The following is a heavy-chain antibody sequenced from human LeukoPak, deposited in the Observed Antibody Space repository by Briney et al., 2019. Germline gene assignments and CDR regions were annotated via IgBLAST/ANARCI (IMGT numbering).Heavy chain of an antibody. CDR3: ARETTAWFDP. Sequence: GGSLRLSCAASGFTFSSYAMHWVRQAPGKGLEWVAVISYDGSNKYYADSVKGRFTISRDNFKNTLYLQMNSLRDEDTAVYYCARETTAWFDPWGQGTLVTVSS. D-gene: IGHD4-11*01. V-gene: IGHV3-30-3*01. CDR1: GFTFSSYA. J-gene: IGHJ5*02. CDR2: ISYDGSNK.